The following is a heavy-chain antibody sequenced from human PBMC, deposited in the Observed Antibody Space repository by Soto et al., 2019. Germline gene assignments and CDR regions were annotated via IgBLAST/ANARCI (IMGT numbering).Heavy chain of an antibody. Sequence: ETLSLTCAVYGGSFSGYYWSWIRQPPGKGLEWIGEINHSGSTNYNPSLKSRVTISVDTSKNQFSLKLSSVTAADTAVYYCARARFFGVVAYRALYYYGIDVWGQGTTVTVSS. CDR2: INHSGST. J-gene: IGHJ6*02. D-gene: IGHD3-3*01. CDR1: GGSFSGYY. V-gene: IGHV4-34*01. CDR3: ARARFFGVVAYRALYYYGIDV.